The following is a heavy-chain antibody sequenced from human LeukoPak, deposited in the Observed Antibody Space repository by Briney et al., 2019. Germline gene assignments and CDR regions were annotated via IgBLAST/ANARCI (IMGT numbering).Heavy chain of an antibody. CDR2: IWYDGGNK. Sequence: GGSLRLSCAASGFTFSSYGMHWVRQAPGKGLEWVAVIWYDGGNKYYADSVKGRFTISRDNSKNTLYLQMNSLRAEDTAVYYCTRDRWDGYDDLLDYWGQGTLVTASS. CDR1: GFTFSSYG. V-gene: IGHV3-33*01. CDR3: TRDRWDGYDDLLDY. D-gene: IGHD5-12*01. J-gene: IGHJ4*02.